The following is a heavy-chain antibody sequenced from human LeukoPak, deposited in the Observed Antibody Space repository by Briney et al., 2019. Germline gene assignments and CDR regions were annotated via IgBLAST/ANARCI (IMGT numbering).Heavy chain of an antibody. CDR1: GGSFSGYY. V-gene: IGHV4-34*01. CDR3: ASLGYCSGGSCPVDAFDI. Sequence: PSETLSLTCAVYGGSFSGYYWSWIRQPPGKGLEWIGEINHSGSTNYNPSLKSRVTISVDTSKNQFSLKLSSVTAADTAVYYCASLGYCSGGSCPVDAFDIWGQGTMVTVSS. D-gene: IGHD2-15*01. J-gene: IGHJ3*02. CDR2: INHSGST.